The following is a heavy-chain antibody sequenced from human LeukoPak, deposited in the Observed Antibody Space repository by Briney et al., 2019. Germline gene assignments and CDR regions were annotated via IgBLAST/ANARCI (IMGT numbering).Heavy chain of an antibody. CDR2: VGSNSGKI. CDR1: GFNFSNYG. J-gene: IGHJ4*02. V-gene: IGHV3-21*01. CDR3: ARPMGGYNAFDY. Sequence: GGSLRLSCAASGFNFSNYGMNWVRQAPGKGLEWVSSVGSNSGKIYYADSVKGRFTISRDNTKDSLYLQMNSLRAEDTAVYYCARPMGGYNAFDYWGQGTLVTVSS. D-gene: IGHD5-24*01.